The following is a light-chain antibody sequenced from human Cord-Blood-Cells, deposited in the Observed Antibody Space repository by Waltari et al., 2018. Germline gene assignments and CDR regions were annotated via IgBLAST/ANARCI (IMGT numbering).Light chain of an antibody. J-gene: IGKJ5*01. CDR3: QKYNSAPIT. V-gene: IGKV1-27*01. CDR2: AAS. Sequence: DIQMTQSPSSLSASVGDRVTITCRASQGISKYLAWYQQKPGKVPKLLIYAASTLQSGVPSRFSGSGSGTDFTLTISSLQPEDVATYYWQKYNSAPITFGQGTRLEI. CDR1: QGISKY.